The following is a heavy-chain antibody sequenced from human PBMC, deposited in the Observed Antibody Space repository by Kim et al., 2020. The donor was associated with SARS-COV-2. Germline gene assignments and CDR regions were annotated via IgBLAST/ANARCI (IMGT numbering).Heavy chain of an antibody. CDR1: GGSFSGYY. Sequence: SETLSLTCAVYGGSFSGYYWSWIRQPPGKGLEWIGEINHSGSTNYNPSLKSRVTISVDTSKNQFSLKLSSVTAADTAVYYCASVLVRILTGYSYWGQGTLVTVSS. CDR2: INHSGST. CDR3: ASVLVRILTGYSY. J-gene: IGHJ4*02. V-gene: IGHV4-34*01. D-gene: IGHD3-9*01.